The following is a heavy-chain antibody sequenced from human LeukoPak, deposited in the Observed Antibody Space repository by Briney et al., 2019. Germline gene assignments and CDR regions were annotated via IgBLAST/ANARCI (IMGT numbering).Heavy chain of an antibody. CDR1: GFTFSGYA. J-gene: IGHJ3*02. CDR2: ISGSGGST. D-gene: IGHD2-15*01. Sequence: PGGSLRLSCAASGFTFSGYAMTWVRQAPGKGLEWVSAISGSGGSTYYADSVKGRFTISRDNSKNTLYLQMSSLRAEDTAVYYCAKRVVAATLRAFDIWGQGTMVTVSS. CDR3: AKRVVAATLRAFDI. V-gene: IGHV3-23*01.